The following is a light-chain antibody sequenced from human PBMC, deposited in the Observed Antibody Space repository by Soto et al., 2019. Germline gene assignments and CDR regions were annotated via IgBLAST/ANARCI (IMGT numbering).Light chain of an antibody. CDR1: QSISSW. V-gene: IGKV1-5*01. Sequence: DIQMTQSPSTLSASVGDRVTITCRASQSISSWLAWYQQKPGKAPKLLIYDASILESGVPSRFSGSGSGTEFTITITSLQPDDVANYYCQQYNSLLTFGGGTKVEIK. CDR2: DAS. CDR3: QQYNSLLT. J-gene: IGKJ4*01.